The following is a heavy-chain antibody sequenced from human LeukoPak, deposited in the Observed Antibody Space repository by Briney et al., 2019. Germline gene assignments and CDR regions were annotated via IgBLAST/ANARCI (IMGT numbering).Heavy chain of an antibody. CDR3: ARMSAVAGGLDY. V-gene: IGHV3-74*01. D-gene: IGHD6-19*01. CDR2: ISYDGTTT. CDR1: GFTFSSYW. J-gene: IGHJ4*02. Sequence: PGGSLRLSCAASGFTFSSYWMHWVRQAPGKGLVWVSRISYDGTTTSYADSVKGRFTISRDNAKNTLYLQMNSLRAEDTAVYYCARMSAVAGGLDYWGQGTLVTVSS.